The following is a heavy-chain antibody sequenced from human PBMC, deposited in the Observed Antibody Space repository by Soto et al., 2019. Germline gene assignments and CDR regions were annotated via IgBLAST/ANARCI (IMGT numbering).Heavy chain of an antibody. D-gene: IGHD4-17*01. CDR2: ISGSGGST. J-gene: IGHJ6*02. Sequence: LRLSCAASGFTFSSYAMSWVRQAPGKGLEWVSAISGSGGSTYYADSVKGRFTISRDNSKNTLYLQMNSLRAEDTAVYYCAKVGPMTTVTTVYYYYYGMDVWGQGTTVTVS. CDR3: AKVGPMTTVTTVYYYYYGMDV. V-gene: IGHV3-23*01. CDR1: GFTFSSYA.